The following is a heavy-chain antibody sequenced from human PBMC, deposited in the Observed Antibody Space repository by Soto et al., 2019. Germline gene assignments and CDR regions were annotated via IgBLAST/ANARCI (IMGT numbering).Heavy chain of an antibody. CDR1: GASITYYY. J-gene: IGHJ4*02. CDR2: FSSTGST. V-gene: IGHV4-59*01. Sequence: QVQLQESGPGLVKPSETLSLTCAVSGASITYYYWNWIRQPPGRGLEWIVSFSSTGSTVYNPSLRNRVTISVDTSKNKFSLTVNSVTAADTAVYYCAGGGGSPYYKHEFDFWGQGTLVTVSS. CDR3: AGGGGSPYYKHEFDF. D-gene: IGHD3-10*01.